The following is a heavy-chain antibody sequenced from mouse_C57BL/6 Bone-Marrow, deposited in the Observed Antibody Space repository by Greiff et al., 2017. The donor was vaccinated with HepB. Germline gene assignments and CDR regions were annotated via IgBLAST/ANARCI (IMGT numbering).Heavy chain of an antibody. CDR1: GYTFTSYW. D-gene: IGHD1-1*01. J-gene: IGHJ2*01. CDR3: ACVVHYYGSSPFDY. Sequence: QVQLQQPGAELVKPGASVKMSCKASGYTFTSYWITWVKQRPGQGLEWIGDIYPGSGSTNYNEKFKSKATLTVDTSSSPAYMQLSSLTSEDSAVYYCACVVHYYGSSPFDYWGQGTTLTVSS. CDR2: IYPGSGST. V-gene: IGHV1-55*01.